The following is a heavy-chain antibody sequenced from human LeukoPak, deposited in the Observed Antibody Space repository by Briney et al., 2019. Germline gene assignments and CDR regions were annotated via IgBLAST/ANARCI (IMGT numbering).Heavy chain of an antibody. J-gene: IGHJ6*03. CDR2: ISGSGGST. D-gene: IGHD5-18*01. CDR3: AKFGAMVPRSPYYSYYYYMDV. Sequence: PGGSLRLSCAASGFTFSSYALSGVRQAPGKGLEWFSAISGSGGSTYYADSWKGRFTISRDNSKNTLYLQMTSLRAEDTAVYYCAKFGAMVPRSPYYSYYYYMDVWGKGNTVTVSS. V-gene: IGHV3-23*01. CDR1: GFTFSSYA.